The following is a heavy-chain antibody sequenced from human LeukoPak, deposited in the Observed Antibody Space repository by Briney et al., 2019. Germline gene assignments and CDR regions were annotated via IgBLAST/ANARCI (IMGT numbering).Heavy chain of an antibody. CDR3: ASQYYGSGPNPPLDY. D-gene: IGHD3-10*01. J-gene: IGHJ4*02. Sequence: ASVKVSCKSSGYTFTGYYVHWVRQAPGQGLEWMGRINPNGGGTNYAQKFQGRVTMTRDTSISTAYMELSRLRSDDTAVYYCASQYYGSGPNPPLDYWGQGTLVTVSS. CDR2: INPNGGGT. V-gene: IGHV1-2*06. CDR1: GYTFTGYY.